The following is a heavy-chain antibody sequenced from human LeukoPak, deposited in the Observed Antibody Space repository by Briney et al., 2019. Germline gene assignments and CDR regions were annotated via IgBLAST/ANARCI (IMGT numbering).Heavy chain of an antibody. J-gene: IGHJ3*01. CDR3: AKDREHGINIWDAFDL. D-gene: IGHD1-1*01. CDR2: MGTAGNT. CDR1: GFSLSSYA. V-gene: IGHV3-23*01. Sequence: GGSLRLSCVASGFSLSSYAMNWVRQAPGKELEWVSGMGTAGNTHYADSVKGRFTISRDNSKNTLFLQMDSLRVDDTAAYYCAKDREHGINIWDAFDLWGQGTMVTVSS.